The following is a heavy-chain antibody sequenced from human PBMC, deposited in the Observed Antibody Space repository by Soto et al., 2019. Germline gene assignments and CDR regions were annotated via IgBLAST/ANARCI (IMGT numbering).Heavy chain of an antibody. Sequence: EGQLLQSGGDLVQPGGSLRLSCAGSGLTLRSYAMTWIRQTPEKGLQWVSTITGRSAVPSYADSVNGRFTVSRDNSKNTLYLQMNSLRPDDTAIYYCAKGGPFTGGFDPWGQGTLVTVSA. CDR3: AKGGPFTGGFDP. J-gene: IGHJ5*02. CDR2: ITGRSAVP. D-gene: IGHD3-16*01. V-gene: IGHV3-23*01. CDR1: GLTLRSYA.